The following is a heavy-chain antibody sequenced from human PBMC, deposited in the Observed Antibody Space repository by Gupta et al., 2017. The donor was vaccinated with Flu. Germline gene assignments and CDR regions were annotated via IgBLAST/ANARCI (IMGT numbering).Heavy chain of an antibody. CDR1: IFSRYW. Sequence: IFSRYWIGWVRQMPGKGLEWMGIIYPGDSDTSYSPSFQGQVTISADKSLSTAYLHWSSLEASDTAIYYCTRQGVEMATVAYWGQGTLVTVSS. D-gene: IGHD5-12*01. V-gene: IGHV5-51*01. CDR2: IYPGDSDT. CDR3: TRQGVEMATVAY. J-gene: IGHJ4*02.